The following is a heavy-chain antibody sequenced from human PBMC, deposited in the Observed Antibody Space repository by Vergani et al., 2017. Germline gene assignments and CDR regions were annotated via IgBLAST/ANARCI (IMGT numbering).Heavy chain of an antibody. Sequence: QVQLVESGGGVVQPGGSLRLSCAASGFTFSSYGMHWVRQAPGKGLEWVAFIRYDGSNKYYADSVKGRFTISRDNSKNTLYLQMNSLRDEDTAVYYYAKDRPDAARWGSGSYQGGFDYWGQGTLVTVSS. CDR2: IRYDGSNK. J-gene: IGHJ4*02. D-gene: IGHD1-26*01. V-gene: IGHV3-30*02. CDR3: AKDRPDAARWGSGSYQGGFDY. CDR1: GFTFSSYG.